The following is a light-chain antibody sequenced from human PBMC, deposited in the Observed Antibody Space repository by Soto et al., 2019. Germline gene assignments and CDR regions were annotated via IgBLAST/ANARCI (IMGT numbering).Light chain of an antibody. CDR3: QKYDSAPPR. CDR1: SGISNY. V-gene: IGKV1-27*01. CDR2: AAS. Sequence: DIQMTQSPSALCASEEERVTISCLGGSGISNYLAWYQQKPGKDPRLLSYAASTLEAGVPVSFSGSGSGTDFTLSISSLQPEDLATYYCQKYDSAPPRFGQGTKVDIK. J-gene: IGKJ1*01.